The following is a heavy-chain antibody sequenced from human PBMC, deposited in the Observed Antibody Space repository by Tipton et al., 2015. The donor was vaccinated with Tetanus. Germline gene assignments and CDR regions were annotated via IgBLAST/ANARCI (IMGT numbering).Heavy chain of an antibody. D-gene: IGHD6-19*01. V-gene: IGHV3-53*01. CDR2: MYSGGDI. J-gene: IGHJ4*02. CDR3: VRDGGSSGWLAY. Sequence: SLRLSCVASGFIVSSHYMSWVRQAPGKGLEWVSVMYSGGDIYYVDSVKGRFSISRDNAKNTLYLQMNSLRVEDTAVYYCVRDGGSSGWLAYWGQGTLVTVSS. CDR1: GFIVSSHY.